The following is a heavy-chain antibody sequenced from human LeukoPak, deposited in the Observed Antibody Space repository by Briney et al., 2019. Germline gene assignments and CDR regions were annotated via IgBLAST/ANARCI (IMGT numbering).Heavy chain of an antibody. Sequence: SETLSLTCAVYGGSFSGYYWSWIRQPPGKGLEWIGEINHSGSTNYNPSLKSRVTISVDTSKNQFSLKLSSVTAAGTAVYYCARGVYYDSSGHHDYWGQGTLVTVSS. V-gene: IGHV4-34*01. J-gene: IGHJ4*02. D-gene: IGHD3-22*01. CDR3: ARGVYYDSSGHHDY. CDR2: INHSGST. CDR1: GGSFSGYY.